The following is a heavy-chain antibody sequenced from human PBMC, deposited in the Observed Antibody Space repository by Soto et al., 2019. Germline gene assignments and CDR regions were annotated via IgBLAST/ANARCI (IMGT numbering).Heavy chain of an antibody. V-gene: IGHV4-30-4*01. Sequence: SETLSLTCTVSGGSISSGDYYWSWIRQPPGKGLEWIGYIYYSGSTYYNPSLKSRVTISVDTSKNQFSLKLSSVTAADTAVYYCARWLGRGVIIKYYWGQGTLVTVS. CDR1: GGSISSGDYY. D-gene: IGHD3-10*01. J-gene: IGHJ4*02. CDR2: IYYSGST. CDR3: ARWLGRGVIIKYY.